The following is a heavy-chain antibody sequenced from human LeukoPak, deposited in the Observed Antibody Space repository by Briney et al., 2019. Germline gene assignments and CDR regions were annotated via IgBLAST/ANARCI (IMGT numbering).Heavy chain of an antibody. D-gene: IGHD6-19*01. CDR2: IIPIFGTA. J-gene: IGHJ3*02. CDR3: AKPLIAVAGTSAFDI. Sequence: SVKVSCKASGGTFSSYAISWVRQAPGQGLEWMGRIIPIFGTANYAQKFQGRVTITTDESTSTAYMELRSLRSEDTAVYYCAKPLIAVAGTSAFDIWGQGTMVTVSS. V-gene: IGHV1-69*05. CDR1: GGTFSSYA.